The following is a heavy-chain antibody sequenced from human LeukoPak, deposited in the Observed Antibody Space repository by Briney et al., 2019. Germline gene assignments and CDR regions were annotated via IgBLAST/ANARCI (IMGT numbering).Heavy chain of an antibody. Sequence: ASVKVSCKASGYTFTSFAINWVRQAPGQGLEWMGWIKTNTGNPTYAQGFTGRFVFSLDTSVSTAYLQINSLKAEDTAVYYCARGYDSSGYYPAPFDYWGQGILVTVSS. CDR3: ARGYDSSGYYPAPFDY. CDR2: IKTNTGNP. CDR1: GYTFTSFA. D-gene: IGHD3-22*01. V-gene: IGHV7-4-1*02. J-gene: IGHJ4*02.